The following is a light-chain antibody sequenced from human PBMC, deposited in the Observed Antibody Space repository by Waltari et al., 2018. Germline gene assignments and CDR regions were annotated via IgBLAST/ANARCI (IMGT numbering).Light chain of an antibody. CDR2: DTS. CDR3: QQRNNWPIT. J-gene: IGKJ5*01. Sequence: EIVLPQSPGTLSLSPGERATLSCRASTSASNLLAWYQQKPGQAPRLLIYDTSNRATGVPARFSGSGSGTYFTLTINSLEPDDFAVYFCQQRNNWPITFGQGTRLEIK. CDR1: TSASNL. V-gene: IGKV3-11*01.